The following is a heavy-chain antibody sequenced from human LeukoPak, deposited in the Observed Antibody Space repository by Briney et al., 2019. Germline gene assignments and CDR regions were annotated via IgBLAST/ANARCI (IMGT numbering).Heavy chain of an antibody. J-gene: IGHJ3*01. CDR2: IYYSWGT. CDR3: ARERVGASGGAFDF. D-gene: IGHD1-26*01. CDR1: GGSISRYY. Sequence: SETLSLTCNGSGGSISRYYWSWIRQPPGKGLEWIGYIYYSWGTNYKPSLQSRVTISVDTSKNQFSLKLTSVTAADTAGYCCARERVGASGGAFDFWGQGTMVTVSS. V-gene: IGHV4-59*01.